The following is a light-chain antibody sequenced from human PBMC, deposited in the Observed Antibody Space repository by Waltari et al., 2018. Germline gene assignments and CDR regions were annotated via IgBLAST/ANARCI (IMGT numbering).Light chain of an antibody. CDR3: QHYVRLPVT. J-gene: IGKJ1*01. CDR2: GAS. Sequence: EIVLTQSPGTLSLSPGDRATLSCWASQSVGRALAWYQQKRGQAPRLLIYGASTRASGIPDRFSGSGSGTDFSLTINRLEPEDFVVYYCQHYVRLPVTFGQGTKVEIK. CDR1: QSVGRA. V-gene: IGKV3-20*01.